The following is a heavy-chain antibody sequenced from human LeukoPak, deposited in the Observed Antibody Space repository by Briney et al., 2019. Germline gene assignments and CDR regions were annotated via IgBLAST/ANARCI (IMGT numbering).Heavy chain of an antibody. CDR3: ARDRGDGYRKSFDY. Sequence: GGSLRLSCAASGFTFTIFGLNWVRQAPGKGLEWVSAISGSGGSTYYADSVKGRFTISRDNSKNTLYLQMNSLRAEDTAVYYCARDRGDGYRKSFDYWGQGTLVTVSS. CDR2: ISGSGGST. J-gene: IGHJ4*02. V-gene: IGHV3-23*01. D-gene: IGHD5-24*01. CDR1: GFTFTIFG.